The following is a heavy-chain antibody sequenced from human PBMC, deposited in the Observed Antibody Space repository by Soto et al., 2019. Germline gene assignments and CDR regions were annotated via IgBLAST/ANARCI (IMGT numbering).Heavy chain of an antibody. J-gene: IGHJ4*02. CDR1: GGTFSSYA. CDR2: IIPIFGTA. CDR3: ARGRIAAAGTFYY. Sequence: GASVKVSCKASGGTFSSYAISWVRQAPGQGLEWMGGIIPIFGTANYAQKFQGRVTITADESTSTAYMELSSLRSEDTAVYYCARGRIAAAGTFYYWGQGTLVTVSS. D-gene: IGHD6-13*01. V-gene: IGHV1-69*13.